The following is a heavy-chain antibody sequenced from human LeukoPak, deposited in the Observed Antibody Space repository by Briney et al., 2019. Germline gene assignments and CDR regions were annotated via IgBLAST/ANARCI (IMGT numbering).Heavy chain of an antibody. Sequence: GGSLRLSCAASGFTFSSYSMNWVRQAPGKGLEWVSSISGNSNYISYADSVKGRFSISRDNAEDSVYLQMNSLRPEDTAVYYCARDRTSVIAPNWFDPRGQGSLVTVSS. D-gene: IGHD4-23*01. CDR3: ARDRTSVIAPNWFDP. CDR1: GFTFSSYS. V-gene: IGHV3-21*01. J-gene: IGHJ5*02. CDR2: ISGNSNYI.